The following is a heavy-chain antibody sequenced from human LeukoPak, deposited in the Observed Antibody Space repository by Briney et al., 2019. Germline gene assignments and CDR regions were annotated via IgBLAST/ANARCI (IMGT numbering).Heavy chain of an antibody. J-gene: IGHJ4*02. D-gene: IGHD4/OR15-4a*01. Sequence: GASVKVSCKASGYTFTSYDINWVRQATGQGLEWRGWMNPNSGNTGYAQKFQGRVTMTRNTSISTAYMELSSLRSEDTAVYYCARRLDPLDYGGDYWRQGTLVTVSS. V-gene: IGHV1-8*01. CDR2: MNPNSGNT. CDR1: GYTFTSYD. CDR3: ARRLDPLDYGGDY.